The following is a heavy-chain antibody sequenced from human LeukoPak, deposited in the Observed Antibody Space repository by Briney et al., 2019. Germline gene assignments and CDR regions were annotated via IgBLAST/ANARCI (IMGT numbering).Heavy chain of an antibody. CDR2: IHYSGSA. D-gene: IGHD4/OR15-4a*01. CDR1: GGSIRSYY. Sequence: SETLSLTCSVSGGSIRSYYWSWLRQPPGKGLEWIGYIHYSGSANYHPSIKSRVTISVDPSKNLLALKLTSVTAADTSVYYCARLTMPTGPGDYWGQGTLVTVSS. J-gene: IGHJ4*02. CDR3: ARLTMPTGPGDY. V-gene: IGHV4-59*08.